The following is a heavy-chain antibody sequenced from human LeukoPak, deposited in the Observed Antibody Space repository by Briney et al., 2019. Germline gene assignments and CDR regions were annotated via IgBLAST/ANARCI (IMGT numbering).Heavy chain of an antibody. CDR1: GYSFTSYC. J-gene: IGHJ4*02. Sequence: GESLKISCKGSGYSFTSYCIGWVRQMPGQGVGWRGIFFPGESDTRYSPSLQGQVTISADKSLGTAYLQWSSQKGSDTAMYYCAFYIRGYSDGLAYWGQGTLVTVSS. D-gene: IGHD5-18*01. CDR3: AFYIRGYSDGLAY. V-gene: IGHV5-51*01. CDR2: FFPGESDT.